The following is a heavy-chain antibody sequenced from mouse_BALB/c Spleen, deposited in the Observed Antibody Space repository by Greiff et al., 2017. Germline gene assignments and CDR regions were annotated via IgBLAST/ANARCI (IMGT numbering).Heavy chain of an antibody. CDR2: ISSGGST. J-gene: IGHJ4*01. V-gene: IGHV5-6-5*01. Sequence: EVQRVESGGGLVKPGGSLKLSCAASGFTFSSYAMSWVRQTPEKRLEWVASISSGGSTYYPDSVKGRFTISRDNARNILYLQMSSLRSEDTAMYYCAKGVTTVVATSYYAMDYWGQGTSVTVSS. CDR3: AKGVTTVVATSYYAMDY. D-gene: IGHD1-1*01. CDR1: GFTFSSYA.